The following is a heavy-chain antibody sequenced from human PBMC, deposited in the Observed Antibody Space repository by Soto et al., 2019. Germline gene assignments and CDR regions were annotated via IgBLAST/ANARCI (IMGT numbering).Heavy chain of an antibody. D-gene: IGHD1-1*01. J-gene: IGHJ6*03. V-gene: IGHV4-34*01. Sequence: SETLSLTCAVYGGSFSGYYWSWIRQPPGKGLEWIGEINHSGSTNYNPSLKSRVTISVDTSKNQFSLKLSSVTAADTAVYYCAVTHVDEYDVYYYYMDVWGKGTTVTVSS. CDR2: INHSGST. CDR1: GGSFSGYY. CDR3: AVTHVDEYDVYYYYMDV.